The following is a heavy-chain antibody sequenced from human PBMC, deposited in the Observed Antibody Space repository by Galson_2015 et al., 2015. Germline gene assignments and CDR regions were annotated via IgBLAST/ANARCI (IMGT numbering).Heavy chain of an antibody. CDR3: AGHFYGSGAYYLDY. J-gene: IGHJ4*02. V-gene: IGHV5-51*01. CDR1: GYSFTNYW. D-gene: IGHD3-10*01. CDR2: IYPGDSNT. Sequence: QSGAEVKKPGESLTTSCEGSGYSFTNYWIAWVRQMPGKGLEWMGIIYPGDSNTRYSPSFQGQVTISPDKSISTTYLQWSSLKASDTAIYYCAGHFYGSGAYYLDYWGPGTLVTVSS.